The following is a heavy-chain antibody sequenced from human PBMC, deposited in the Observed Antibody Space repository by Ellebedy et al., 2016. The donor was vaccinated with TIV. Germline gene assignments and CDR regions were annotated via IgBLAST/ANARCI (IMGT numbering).Heavy chain of an antibody. D-gene: IGHD6-13*01. Sequence: GGSLRLSCAASGFTFSTYWMTWVRQAPGKGLEWVANINQYGSEEYYLGSVKGRFTISRDNSKNTLFLQMNSLRADDTALYYCADAHSNSCCSGSNWGQGTLVTVSS. CDR2: INQYGSEE. CDR3: ADAHSNSCCSGSN. V-gene: IGHV3-7*03. J-gene: IGHJ4*02. CDR1: GFTFSTYW.